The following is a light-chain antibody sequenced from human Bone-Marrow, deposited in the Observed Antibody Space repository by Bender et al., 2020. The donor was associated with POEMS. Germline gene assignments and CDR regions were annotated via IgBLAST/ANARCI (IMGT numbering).Light chain of an antibody. CDR3: ATWDDSLNGWV. Sequence: QSVLTQPPSASGTPGQRVTISCSGSSSKFGSYPVNWYQQLPGAAPELVIFNNSQRPSGVPDRFSGSNSGTSASLAIRGLLSDDEADFYCATWDDSLNGWVFGGGTKLTVL. CDR1: SSKFGSYP. CDR2: NNS. J-gene: IGLJ3*02. V-gene: IGLV1-44*01.